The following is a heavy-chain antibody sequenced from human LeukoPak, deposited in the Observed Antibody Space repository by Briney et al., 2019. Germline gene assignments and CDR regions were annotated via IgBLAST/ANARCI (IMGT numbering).Heavy chain of an antibody. CDR3: ATHLDRSYYYFDF. J-gene: IGHJ4*02. V-gene: IGHV1-24*01. D-gene: IGHD3-10*01. CDR1: GYGLSILS. CDR2: IDPQDGQT. Sequence: ASVKVSCKFSGYGLSILSIHWVRQAPGEGLQWVGGIDPQDGQTIYAQPFHGRATISEDTFSDTAYLELNSLRSEDTALYYCATHLDRSYYYFDFWGQGTLVIVSS.